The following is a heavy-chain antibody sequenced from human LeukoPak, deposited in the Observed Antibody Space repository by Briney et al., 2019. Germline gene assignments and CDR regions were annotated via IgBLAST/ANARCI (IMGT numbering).Heavy chain of an antibody. J-gene: IGHJ4*02. CDR1: GGSFSRYA. CDR2: IIPIFGTA. V-gene: IGHV1-69*13. D-gene: IGHD3-22*01. Sequence: ASVKVSCKASGGSFSRYAISWVRQAPGQGLEWMGGIIPIFGTANYAQKFQGRVTITADESTRTAYMELRTLRSEDTAIYYCARGTVSGSGSPFDYWGQGTLVTVSS. CDR3: ARGTVSGSGSPFDY.